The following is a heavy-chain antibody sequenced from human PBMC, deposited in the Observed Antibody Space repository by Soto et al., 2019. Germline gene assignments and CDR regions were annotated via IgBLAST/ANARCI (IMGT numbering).Heavy chain of an antibody. D-gene: IGHD4-17*01. Sequence: QVQLVESGGGVVQPGRSLRLSCAASGFTFNTYGMHWVRQAPGKGLEWVAVIWYDGSNQYYAHSVKGRFTISRDNSKNTLYLPMVSLRAKDTAVYYFARGVGYVDDPASFDFCGQGTLVTVSS. J-gene: IGHJ4*02. CDR2: IWYDGSNQ. CDR3: ARGVGYVDDPASFDF. V-gene: IGHV3-33*01. CDR1: GFTFNTYG.